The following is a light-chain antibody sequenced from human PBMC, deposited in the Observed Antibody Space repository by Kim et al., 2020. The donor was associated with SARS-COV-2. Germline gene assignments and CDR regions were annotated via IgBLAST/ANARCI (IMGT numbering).Light chain of an antibody. Sequence: GKRLTISCTRRGGSIASNYVHWYQQRPDSSPTPVIYEDNQRPSGFPDRFSGSIDSSSNSASLTISELKTEDEADYYCQSYDSSNWVFGGGTQLTVL. J-gene: IGLJ3*02. CDR3: QSYDSSNWV. CDR2: EDN. V-gene: IGLV6-57*01. CDR1: GGSIASNY.